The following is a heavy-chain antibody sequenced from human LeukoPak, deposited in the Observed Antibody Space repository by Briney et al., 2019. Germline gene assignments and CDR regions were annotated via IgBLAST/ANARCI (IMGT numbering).Heavy chain of an antibody. CDR1: GFTFSTAW. CDR3: PTDQLSGFDSGS. J-gene: IGHJ5*02. CDR2: IKNKTDGGTT. D-gene: IGHD5-12*01. V-gene: IGHV3-15*01. Sequence: GGSLRLTCAASGFTFSTAWMSWVRQAPGKGLEWIGRIKNKTDGGTTDYAAPVKGRFTISRDDSKNTLYLQMNSLKTEDTAVYYCPTDQLSGFDSGSWGQGTLVTVSS.